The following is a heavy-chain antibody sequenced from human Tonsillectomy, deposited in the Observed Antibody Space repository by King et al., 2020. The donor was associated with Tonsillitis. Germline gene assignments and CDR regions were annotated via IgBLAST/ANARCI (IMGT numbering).Heavy chain of an antibody. CDR1: GGSISSSTYY. CDR2: IYYTGST. J-gene: IGHJ4*02. CDR3: ARHGGTFDY. Sequence: QLQESGPGLVKPSETLSLTCTVSGGSISSSTYYWGWIRQPPGKGLEWIGTIYYTGSTYYNPSLKSRVTISVDTSKNQFSLKLSSVTAADTAVYYCARHGGTFDYWGQGTLVTVSS. D-gene: IGHD3-16*01. V-gene: IGHV4-39*01.